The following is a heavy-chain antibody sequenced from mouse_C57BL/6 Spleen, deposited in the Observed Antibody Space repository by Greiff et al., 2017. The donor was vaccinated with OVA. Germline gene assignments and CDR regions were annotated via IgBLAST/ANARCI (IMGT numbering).Heavy chain of an antibody. Sequence: VQLQQSGAELVKPGASVKISCKASGYAFSSYWMNWVKQRPGKGLEWIGQFYPGDGDTNYNGKFKGKATLTADKSSSTAYMQLSSLTSEDSAVYFCARDYDGNYHAWFAYWGQGTLVTVSA. V-gene: IGHV1-80*01. J-gene: IGHJ3*01. CDR2: FYPGDGDT. CDR1: GYAFSSYW. CDR3: ARDYDGNYHAWFAY. D-gene: IGHD2-3*01.